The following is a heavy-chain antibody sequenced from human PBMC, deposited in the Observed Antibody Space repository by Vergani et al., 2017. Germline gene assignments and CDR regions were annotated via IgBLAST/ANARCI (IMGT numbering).Heavy chain of an antibody. V-gene: IGHV1-8*01. D-gene: IGHD5-18*01. Sequence: QVQLVQSGAEVKKPGASVKVSCKASGYTFTSYDINWVRQATGQGLEWMGWMNPNSGNTGSAQKFQGRVTMTRNTSISTAYMELSSLRSEDTAVYYCARGRYKNRKYYFDYWGQGTLVTVSS. CDR2: MNPNSGNT. CDR3: ARGRYKNRKYYFDY. J-gene: IGHJ4*02. CDR1: GYTFTSYD.